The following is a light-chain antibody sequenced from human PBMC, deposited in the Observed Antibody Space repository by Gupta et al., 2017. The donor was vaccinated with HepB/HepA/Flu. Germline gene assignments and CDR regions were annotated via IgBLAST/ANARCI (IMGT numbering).Light chain of an antibody. CDR1: NIGTKS. J-gene: IGLJ1*01. CDR3: QVWDSTSDHIV. CDR2: DDS. V-gene: IGLV3-21*03. Sequence: SYVLTQPPPVSVAPGKTARITCGGNNIGTKSVHWYQQKPGQAPVLVVYDDSDRPSGIPERFSGSNSGNTATLTISRVEAGDEADYYRQVWDSTSDHIVFGTGTKVTVL.